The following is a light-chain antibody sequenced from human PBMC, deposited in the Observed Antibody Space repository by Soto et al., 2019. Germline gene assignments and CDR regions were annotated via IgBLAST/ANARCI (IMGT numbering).Light chain of an antibody. Sequence: QAVVTQSPSVSGAPGQRVSISCTGTSSNIGAGFDVHWYQQLPATAPKLLIDGNNNRPSGFPDLFSGSKSGTSASLAITGLQAEDEADYYCQSYGPSLSGGSVFGTGTKLTVL. CDR1: SSNIGAGFD. J-gene: IGLJ1*01. CDR2: GNN. CDR3: QSYGPSLSGGSV. V-gene: IGLV1-40*01.